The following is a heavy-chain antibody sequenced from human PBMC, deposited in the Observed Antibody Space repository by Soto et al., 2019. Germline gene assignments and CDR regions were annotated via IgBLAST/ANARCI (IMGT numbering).Heavy chain of an antibody. Sequence: GGSLRLSCAASGFTFSSYSMNWVRQAPGKGLEWVSYISSSSSTIYYADSVKGRFTISRDNAKNSLYLQMNSLRDEDTAVYYCARASSRVHYYYGMDVWGQGTTVTVSS. D-gene: IGHD6-13*01. CDR2: ISSSSSTI. V-gene: IGHV3-48*02. J-gene: IGHJ6*02. CDR3: ARASSRVHYYYGMDV. CDR1: GFTFSSYS.